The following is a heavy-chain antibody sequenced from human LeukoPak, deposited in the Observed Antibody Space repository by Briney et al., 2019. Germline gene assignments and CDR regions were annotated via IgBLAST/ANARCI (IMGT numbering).Heavy chain of an antibody. CDR2: IYTSGST. Sequence: SETLSLNCTVSGGSISSYYWRWIRQPAGKGLEWIGRIYTSGSTNYNPSLKSRVTMSVDTSKNQFSLKLSSVTAADTAVYYCARVRVSNYGYYFAYWGQGTLVTVSS. CDR1: GGSISSYY. V-gene: IGHV4-4*07. J-gene: IGHJ4*02. CDR3: ARVRVSNYGYYFAY. D-gene: IGHD4-4*01.